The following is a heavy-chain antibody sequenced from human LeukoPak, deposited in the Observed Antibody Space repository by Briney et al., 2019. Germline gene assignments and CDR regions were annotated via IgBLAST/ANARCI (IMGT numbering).Heavy chain of an antibody. Sequence: SGPALVKPTQTLTLTCTFSGLSLSTSEMCVSWIRQPPGKALEWLALVFWDDEKRYNTFLKSRPTITKDTSKNQVVLTMTNVDPLDTATYFCAHIGKYSSGWHYFDFWGPGILVTVSS. CDR1: GLSLSTSEMC. CDR2: VFWDDEK. V-gene: IGHV2-5*08. D-gene: IGHD6-19*01. J-gene: IGHJ4*02. CDR3: AHIGKYSSGWHYFDF.